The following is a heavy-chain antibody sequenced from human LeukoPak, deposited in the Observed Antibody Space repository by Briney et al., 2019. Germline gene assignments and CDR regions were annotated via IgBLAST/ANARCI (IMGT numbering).Heavy chain of an antibody. CDR1: GFTFSSFA. J-gene: IGHJ4*02. Sequence: GRSLRLSCAASGFTFSSFAMHWVRQAPDKGLEWVAVISYDGSKKYYADSVKGRFTLSRDNSKNTLYLQMNSLRAGDTAVYYCARDPRTSYYYDSGTYSNPYYFDYWGQGTLVTVSS. V-gene: IGHV3-30-3*01. CDR3: ARDPRTSYYYDSGTYSNPYYFDY. D-gene: IGHD3-10*01. CDR2: ISYDGSKK.